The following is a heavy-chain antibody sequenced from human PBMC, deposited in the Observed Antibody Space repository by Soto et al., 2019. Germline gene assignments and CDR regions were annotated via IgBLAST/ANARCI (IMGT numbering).Heavy chain of an antibody. D-gene: IGHD3-3*01. V-gene: IGHV1-18*01. CDR3: ARVLPIVVVPAAHYDFWSGYFKYNWFDP. J-gene: IGHJ5*02. CDR1: GYTFTSYG. Sequence: ASVKVSCKASGYTFTSYGISWVRQAPGQGLEWMGWISAYNGNTNYAQKLQGRVTMTTDTSTSTAYMELRSLRSDDTAVYYCARVLPIVVVPAAHYDFWSGYFKYNWFDPRG. CDR2: ISAYNGNT.